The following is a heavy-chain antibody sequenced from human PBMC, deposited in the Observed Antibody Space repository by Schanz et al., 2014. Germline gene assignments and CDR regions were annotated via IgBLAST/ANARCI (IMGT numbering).Heavy chain of an antibody. Sequence: QVQLVQSGPEVKKPGASVRLSCKASGYNFNRHDISWVRQAPGQGFEWVGSIIPPLRQTRYAQKFEERVIITADTSTTTVYMDLASLTSDDTAVYFCARIIDGDYLYWGQGTLVTVSS. CDR3: ARIIDGDYLY. D-gene: IGHD4-17*01. CDR1: GYNFNRHD. V-gene: IGHV1-18*04. J-gene: IGHJ4*02. CDR2: IIPPLRQT.